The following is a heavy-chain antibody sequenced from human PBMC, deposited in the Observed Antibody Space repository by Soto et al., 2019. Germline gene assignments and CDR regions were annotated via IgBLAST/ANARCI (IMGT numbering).Heavy chain of an antibody. CDR3: ASWDYGDHRYFDY. CDR2: IIPILGIA. J-gene: IGHJ4*02. CDR1: GGTFSSYT. Sequence: QVQLVQSGAEVKKPGSSVKVSCKASGGTFSSYTISWVRQAPGQGLEWMGRIIPILGIANYAQKFQGRVTITXDXFTSTAYMELSSLRSEDTAVYYCASWDYGDHRYFDYWGQGTLVTVSS. V-gene: IGHV1-69*02. D-gene: IGHD4-17*01.